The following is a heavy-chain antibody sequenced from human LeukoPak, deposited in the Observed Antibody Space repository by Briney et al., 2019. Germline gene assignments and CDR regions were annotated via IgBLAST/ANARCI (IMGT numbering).Heavy chain of an antibody. CDR1: GYSITSYY. V-gene: IGHV4-59*01. D-gene: IGHD5-24*01. J-gene: IGHJ4*02. Sequence: AETLSLTSTVSGYSITSYYWSWIRQPPGKVLEWIGYIFYSGNTDYNPSLKSRVTISVDTSRNQFSLKLDSVTAADTAVYYCARVFRRDGYFDYWGQGTLVTVSS. CDR3: ARVFRRDGYFDY. CDR2: IFYSGNT.